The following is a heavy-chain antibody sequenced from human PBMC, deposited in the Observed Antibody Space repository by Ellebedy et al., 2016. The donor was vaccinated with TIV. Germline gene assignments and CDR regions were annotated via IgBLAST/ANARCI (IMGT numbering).Heavy chain of an antibody. CDR2: IYYRGTT. Sequence: SETLSLTCTVSGVSISSRFYYWGWIRQPPGKGLEWVGNIYYRGTTYYSPSLESRVTLSVDTSRNQFSLKLNSVTAADTAVYYCARLNADYLSDAFDFWGQGTMVSVSS. CDR1: GVSISSRFYY. CDR3: ARLNADYLSDAFDF. D-gene: IGHD4-17*01. J-gene: IGHJ3*01. V-gene: IGHV4-39*01.